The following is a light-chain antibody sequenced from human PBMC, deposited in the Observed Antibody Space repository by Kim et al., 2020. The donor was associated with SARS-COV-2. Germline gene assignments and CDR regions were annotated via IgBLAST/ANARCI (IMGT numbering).Light chain of an antibody. J-gene: IGKJ2*03. CDR1: QSISSW. V-gene: IGKV1-5*03. CDR2: KAS. Sequence: SASVGDRVTVTCRASQSISSWLAWYQQNPGKAPKLLIYKASSLESGVPSRFSGTGSETEFTLNISSLQPDDFATYYCQQYNSYSYSFGQGTKLEI. CDR3: QQYNSYSYS.